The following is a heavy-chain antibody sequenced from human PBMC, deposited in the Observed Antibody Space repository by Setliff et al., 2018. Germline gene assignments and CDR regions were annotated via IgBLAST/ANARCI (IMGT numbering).Heavy chain of an antibody. CDR2: ISSNGRT. J-gene: IGHJ5*02. V-gene: IGHV4-4*07. D-gene: IGHD3-22*01. CDR1: GGSVTSYY. Sequence: PSETLSLTCTVSGGSVTSYYWSWIRQAAGKGLEWVGRISSNGRTNYNPSLEGRVSMSVDTSKNHVSLKLSSVTAADTAVYYCARAHTWSLPNDNSGYPGWFDPWGQGTLVTVSS. CDR3: ARAHTWSLPNDNSGYPGWFDP.